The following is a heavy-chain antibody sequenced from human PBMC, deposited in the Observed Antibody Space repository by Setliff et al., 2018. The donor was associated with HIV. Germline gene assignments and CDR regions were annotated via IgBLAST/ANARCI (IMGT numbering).Heavy chain of an antibody. Sequence: SETLSLTCTVSGDFRNIQWWTWMRQSPGLGLQWIGSIHHSGSTYYDPSLKNRVTLSVDTSNNQVSLKLTSVTAADTAMYYCARGPKWLLLGADQYNYFDPWGQGTLVTVSS. D-gene: IGHD3-22*01. J-gene: IGHJ5*02. CDR3: ARGPKWLLLGADQYNYFDP. CDR2: IHHSGST. CDR1: GDFRNIQW. V-gene: IGHV4-59*11.